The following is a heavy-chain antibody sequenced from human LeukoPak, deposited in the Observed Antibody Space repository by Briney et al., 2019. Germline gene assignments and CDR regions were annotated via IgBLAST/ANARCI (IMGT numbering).Heavy chain of an antibody. CDR1: GFTFQIYA. CDR3: ARDRPNYQEPNGHYYNRDGDH. Sequence: GGSLRLFCAASGFTFQIYAMSWVRLAPGKGLQWVASMCGTAGCTFYTDSVKGRFTISRDNSKDTLYLQMNDLRADDTAIYYCARDRPNYQEPNGHYYNRDGDHWGQGALVTVSS. CDR2: MCGTAGCT. J-gene: IGHJ5*02. D-gene: IGHD1-14*01. V-gene: IGHV3-23*01.